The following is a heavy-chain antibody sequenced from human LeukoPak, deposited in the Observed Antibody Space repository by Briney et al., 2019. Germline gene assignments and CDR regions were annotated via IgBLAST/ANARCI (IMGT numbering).Heavy chain of an antibody. CDR1: GFTFSSYS. V-gene: IGHV3-48*02. CDR3: TRDDSSSGAYFGYYDGMDV. Sequence: GGSLRLSCAASGFTFSSYSMNWVRQAPRKGLEWMSYICSRSKIIHWAESPQGRFTISRDNAKNSLYLQMNSLRDEDTALYYCTRDDSSSGAYFGYYDGMDVWGEGTTVTVSS. D-gene: IGHD3-22*01. CDR2: ICSRSKII. J-gene: IGHJ6*04.